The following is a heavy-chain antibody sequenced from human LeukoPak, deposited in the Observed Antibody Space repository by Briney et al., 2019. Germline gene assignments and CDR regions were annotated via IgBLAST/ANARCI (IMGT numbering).Heavy chain of an antibody. Sequence: GGSLRLSCAASGFPFSNYWMSWARQAPGKGLEWVASIMQGGSEKYYVDSVKGRFTISRDNAKNSLYLQMNSLRADDTTVYYCARGSYYDTSGYVNWYFDLWGRGTLVTVSS. V-gene: IGHV3-7*01. CDR3: ARGSYYDTSGYVNWYFDL. CDR1: GFPFSNYW. J-gene: IGHJ2*01. D-gene: IGHD3-22*01. CDR2: IMQGGSEK.